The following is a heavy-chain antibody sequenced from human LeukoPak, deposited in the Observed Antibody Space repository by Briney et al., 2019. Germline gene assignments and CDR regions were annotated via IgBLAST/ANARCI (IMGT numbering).Heavy chain of an antibody. CDR1: GFTVSSSYM. D-gene: IGHD3-10*01. V-gene: IGHV4-4*02. CDR3: ARVGTYYYGSGSYYPNLNYYYGMDV. Sequence: GSLRLSCAASGFTVSSSYMSWVRQPPGKGLEWIGEIYHSGSTNYNPSLKSRVTISVDKSKNQFSLKLSSVTAADTAVYYCARVGTYYYGSGSYYPNLNYYYGMDVWGQGTTVTVSS. J-gene: IGHJ6*02. CDR2: IYHSGST.